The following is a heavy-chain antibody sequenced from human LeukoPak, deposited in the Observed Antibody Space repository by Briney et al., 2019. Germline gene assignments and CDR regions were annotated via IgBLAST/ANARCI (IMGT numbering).Heavy chain of an antibody. CDR3: AGFHYYDFWSGYRRANYFDY. CDR1: GGSFSGYY. D-gene: IGHD3-3*01. Sequence: PSETLSLTCAVYGGSFSGYYWSWIRQPPGKGLEWIGEINHSGSTNYNPSLKSRVTISVDTSKNQFSLKLSSVTAADTAVYYCAGFHYYDFWSGYRRANYFDYWGQGTLVTVSS. J-gene: IGHJ4*02. V-gene: IGHV4-34*01. CDR2: INHSGST.